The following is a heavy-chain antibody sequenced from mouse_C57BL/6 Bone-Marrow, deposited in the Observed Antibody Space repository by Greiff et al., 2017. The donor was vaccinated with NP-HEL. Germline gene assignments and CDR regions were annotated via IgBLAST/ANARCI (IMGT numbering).Heavy chain of an antibody. V-gene: IGHV14-4*01. CDR3: TNWGGLDY. J-gene: IGHJ2*01. Sequence: VQLKESGAELVRPGASVKLSCTASGFNIKDDYMHWVKQRPEQGLEWIGWIDPENGDTEYASKFQGKATITADTSSNPAYLQLSSLTSEDTAVYYCTNWGGLDYWGQGTTLTVSS. D-gene: IGHD4-1*01. CDR2: IDPENGDT. CDR1: GFNIKDDY.